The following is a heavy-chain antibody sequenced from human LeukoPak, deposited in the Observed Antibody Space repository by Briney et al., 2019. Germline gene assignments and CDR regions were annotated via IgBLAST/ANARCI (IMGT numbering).Heavy chain of an antibody. Sequence: VASVKVSCKASGYTFTSYYTHWVRQAPGQGLEWMGRINPSGEITTYAQKFQGRVSMTRDTSTSTVYMALSSLRSEDTAVYYCARGYEVGSYDYWGQGTLVTVSS. J-gene: IGHJ4*02. D-gene: IGHD1-26*01. CDR1: GYTFTSYY. CDR2: INPSGEIT. CDR3: ARGYEVGSYDY. V-gene: IGHV1-46*01.